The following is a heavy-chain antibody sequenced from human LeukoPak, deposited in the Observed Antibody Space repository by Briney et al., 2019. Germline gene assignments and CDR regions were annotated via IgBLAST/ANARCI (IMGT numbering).Heavy chain of an antibody. Sequence: GESLKISCKGSGYSFTSYWIGWVRQMPGKGLEWMGIIYPGDSDTRYSPSFQGQVTISADKSISTAYLQWSSLKASDTAMYYCARWQHYYDSSGRPGGDYWGQGTLVTVSS. J-gene: IGHJ4*02. V-gene: IGHV5-51*01. CDR2: IYPGDSDT. D-gene: IGHD3-22*01. CDR1: GYSFTSYW. CDR3: ARWQHYYDSSGRPGGDY.